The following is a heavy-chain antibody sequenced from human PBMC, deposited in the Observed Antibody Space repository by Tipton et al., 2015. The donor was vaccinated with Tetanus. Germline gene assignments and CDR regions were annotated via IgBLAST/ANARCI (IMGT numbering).Heavy chain of an antibody. CDR1: GGSISSGGYF. V-gene: IGHV4-31*02. J-gene: IGHJ5*02. Sequence: GLVKPSQTLSLTCSVSGGSISSGGYFWNWIRHLPGKGLEWIGYIYYSGSTYYNPSLKSRVTMSVDTSKNQFSLSLSPVTAADTAVYYCARDQGGGRVVRLSWFDPWGPGTLVTVSS. CDR2: IYYSGST. CDR3: ARDQGGGRVVRLSWFDP. D-gene: IGHD6-6*01.